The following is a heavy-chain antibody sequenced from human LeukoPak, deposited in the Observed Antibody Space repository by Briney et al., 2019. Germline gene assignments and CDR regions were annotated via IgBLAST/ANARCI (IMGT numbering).Heavy chain of an antibody. D-gene: IGHD1-1*01. CDR3: AREGTSGTHLNWFDP. V-gene: IGHV4-59*01. CDR1: GGSIRSYY. Sequence: PSETLSLTCTVPGGSIRSYYWSWIRQPPGKGLEWIGHIYGSGSTNYNPSLKSRVTLSVDTSKNQFSLKLSSVTAADTAVYYCAREGTSGTHLNWFDPWGQGTLVTVSS. J-gene: IGHJ5*02. CDR2: IYGSGST.